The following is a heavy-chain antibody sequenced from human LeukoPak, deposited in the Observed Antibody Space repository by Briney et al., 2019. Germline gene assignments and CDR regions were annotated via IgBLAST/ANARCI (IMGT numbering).Heavy chain of an antibody. CDR1: GFTFSSYG. D-gene: IGHD3-10*01. V-gene: IGHV3-30*02. Sequence: PGGTLRLSCAASGFTFSSYGMHWVRQAPGKGLDWVAYVRYDGIEKFYGDSVKGRFTISRDNPKNTLSLEMNSLRPEDTAVYYCARDPQVRGVDYFDHWGQGSLVIVSS. J-gene: IGHJ4*02. CDR2: VRYDGIEK. CDR3: ARDPQVRGVDYFDH.